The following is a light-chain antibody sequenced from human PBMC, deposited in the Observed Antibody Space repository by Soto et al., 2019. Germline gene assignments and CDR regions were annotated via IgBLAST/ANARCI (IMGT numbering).Light chain of an antibody. Sequence: DIQMAQSPSTLSANVGDRVSITCRASLTISTWLAWYQQKPGKAPNLLIYQASTLETGVPSRFSGSGSGTEFTRTVSGLQPDDFASYYCQQYDSYPLTFGGGTKVEIK. CDR1: LTISTW. V-gene: IGKV1-5*03. CDR3: QQYDSYPLT. CDR2: QAS. J-gene: IGKJ4*01.